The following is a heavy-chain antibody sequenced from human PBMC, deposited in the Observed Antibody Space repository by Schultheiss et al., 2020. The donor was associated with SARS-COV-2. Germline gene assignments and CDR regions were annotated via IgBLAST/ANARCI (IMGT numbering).Heavy chain of an antibody. D-gene: IGHD3-10*01. CDR1: GYTFTSYG. Sequence: ASVKVSCKASGYTFTSYGISWVRQAPGQGLEWMGWISAYNGNTNYAQKLQGRVTMTTDTSTSTVYMELRSLRSDDTAVYYCARIPPDYYGSGSYAYYGMDVWGQGTTVTVSS. J-gene: IGHJ6*02. V-gene: IGHV1-18*01. CDR3: ARIPPDYYGSGSYAYYGMDV. CDR2: ISAYNGNT.